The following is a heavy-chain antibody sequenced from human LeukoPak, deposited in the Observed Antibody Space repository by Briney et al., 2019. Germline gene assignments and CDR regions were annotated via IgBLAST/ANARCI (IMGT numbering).Heavy chain of an antibody. CDR3: ARGDPYYDILTGYYRRYYFDY. CDR1: RFTFSDYW. CDR2: IQFNGGEK. J-gene: IGHJ4*02. D-gene: IGHD3-9*01. V-gene: IGHV3-7*01. Sequence: GSLRLSCTASRFTFSDYWMSWVRQAPGKGLEWVANIQFNGGEKYYVDSVKGRFTISRDNAKNTLYLQMNSLRAEDTAVYYCARGDPYYDILTGYYRRYYFDYWGQGTLVTVSS.